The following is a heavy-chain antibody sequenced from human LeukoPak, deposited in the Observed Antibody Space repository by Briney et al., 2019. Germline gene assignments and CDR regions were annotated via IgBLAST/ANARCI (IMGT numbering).Heavy chain of an antibody. J-gene: IGHJ4*02. CDR2: IYSGGST. V-gene: IGHV3-66*01. CDR1: GFTVSSNY. Sequence: GGSLRLSCAASGFTVSSNYMSWVRQAPGKGLEWVSVIYSGGSTYYADSVKGRFIISRDNAKNSLYLQMNSLRVEDTAVYYCARDFRGYSGYHQGYWGQGTLVTVSS. D-gene: IGHD5-12*01. CDR3: ARDFRGYSGYHQGY.